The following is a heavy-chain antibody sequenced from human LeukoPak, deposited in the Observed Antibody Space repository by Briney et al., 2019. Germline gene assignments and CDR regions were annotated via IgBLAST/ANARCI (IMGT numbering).Heavy chain of an antibody. J-gene: IGHJ4*02. CDR1: GDSITGYY. CDR2: IYSSGST. Sequence: SETLSLTCTVSGDSITGYYWSWIRQAAGKGLEWIGRIYSSGSTNYNASLKSRVTMSVDTSKNQFSLKLSSVTAADTAVYYCARESGIAAASWGQGTLVTVSS. D-gene: IGHD6-13*01. CDR3: ARESGIAAAS. V-gene: IGHV4-4*07.